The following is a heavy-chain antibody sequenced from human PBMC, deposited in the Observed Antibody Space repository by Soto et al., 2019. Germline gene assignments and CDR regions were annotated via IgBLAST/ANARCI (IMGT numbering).Heavy chain of an antibody. J-gene: IGHJ3*02. D-gene: IGHD2-2*03. CDR1: GYSFISYW. Sequence: GESLKISCKASGYSFISYWVAWVRQKPGKGLEWMGTFYPGDSTSTYSPSFQGQVTISVDKSISTAYLHLSSLKASDTAMYYCARIIGYCRNNDCSWTFDIWGQGTTVTVSS. CDR3: ARIIGYCRNNDCSWTFDI. V-gene: IGHV5-51*01. CDR2: FYPGDSTS.